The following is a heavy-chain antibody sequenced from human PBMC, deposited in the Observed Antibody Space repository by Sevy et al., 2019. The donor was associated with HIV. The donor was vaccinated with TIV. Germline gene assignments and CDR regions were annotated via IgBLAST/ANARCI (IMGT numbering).Heavy chain of an antibody. V-gene: IGHV3-21*01. CDR3: AKRLESWDCMDV. CDR1: GFTFSSYY. Sequence: GGSLRLSCAASGFTFSSYYMNWVRQAPGKGLEWVSSISGISNYIYYADSVKGRFTISRDNAKNSLYLQMHSLRAEDTAVYYCAKRLESWDCMDVWGQGTTVTVSS. D-gene: IGHD3-16*01. CDR2: ISGISNYI. J-gene: IGHJ6*02.